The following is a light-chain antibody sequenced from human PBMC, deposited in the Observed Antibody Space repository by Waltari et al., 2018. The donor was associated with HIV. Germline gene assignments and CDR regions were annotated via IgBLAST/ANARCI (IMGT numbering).Light chain of an antibody. CDR1: QSVSSN. CDR2: GAS. V-gene: IGKV3-15*01. CDR3: QQYNNWHT. Sequence: EIVMTQSQATLSVSPGERAPLSCRASQSVSSNLAWYQQKPGQAPRLLIYGASTRAAGVPARFSGSGSGTEFTLTISSLQSEDFAVYYCQQYNNWHTFGPGTKVDIK. J-gene: IGKJ3*01.